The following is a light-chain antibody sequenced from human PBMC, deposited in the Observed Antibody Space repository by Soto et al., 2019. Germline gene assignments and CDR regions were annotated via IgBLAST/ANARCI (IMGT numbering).Light chain of an antibody. CDR2: EVS. V-gene: IGLV2-14*01. CDR1: SSDVGGYIY. CDR3: SSYTSSRAYV. Sequence: QSALTQPASASGSPGQSITISCTGTSSDVGGYIYVSWYQQQSGKAPKLMIHEVSNRPSGVSNRFSGSKSGNTASLTISGLQAEDEADYYCSSYTSSRAYVFGIGTKVTVL. J-gene: IGLJ1*01.